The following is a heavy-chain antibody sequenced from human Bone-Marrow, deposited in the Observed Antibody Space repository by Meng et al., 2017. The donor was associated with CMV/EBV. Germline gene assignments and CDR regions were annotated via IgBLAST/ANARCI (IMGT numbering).Heavy chain of an antibody. D-gene: IGHD3-3*01. Sequence: ESLKISCVASGFTFGSYWMSWVRQAPGKGLEWVANIKHDGTQRYYVDSVKGRFTISRDNTKNSLFLQMNSLRAEDTAVYYCARGLSIGIFGVVSPYDYWGQGTLVTVSS. CDR2: IKHDGTQR. CDR1: GFTFGSYW. V-gene: IGHV3-7*01. CDR3: ARGLSIGIFGVVSPYDY. J-gene: IGHJ4*02.